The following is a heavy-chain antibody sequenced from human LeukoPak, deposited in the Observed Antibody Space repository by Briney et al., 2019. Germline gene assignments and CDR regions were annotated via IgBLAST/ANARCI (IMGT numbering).Heavy chain of an antibody. D-gene: IGHD3-16*01. CDR3: AKVTYDYVWGSYEN. J-gene: IGHJ4*02. CDR2: LSGSGEST. Sequence: GGSLRLSCVASGFTFSSYVLNWVRQAPGKGLEWVSALSGSGESTYYADAVKGRFTISRDNSKNTVHLQMNGLRAEDTAVYHCAKVTYDYVWGSYENWGQGTLVTVSS. V-gene: IGHV3-23*01. CDR1: GFTFSSYV.